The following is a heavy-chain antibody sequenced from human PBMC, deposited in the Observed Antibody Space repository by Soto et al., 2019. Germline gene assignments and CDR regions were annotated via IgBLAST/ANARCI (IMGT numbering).Heavy chain of an antibody. CDR1: GYSFTSFW. V-gene: IGHV5-51*03. CDR2: LYPGDSDT. CDR3: ARLNDYGDFEYFQH. D-gene: IGHD4-17*01. J-gene: IGHJ1*01. Sequence: EVQPVQSGAEVKKPGESLKISCKGSGYSFTSFWIGWVRQMPGKGREWMGILYPGDSDTRYSPSFQGQVTTSADKSISTASLQWRSLKASDTAMYYCARLNDYGDFEYFQHWGQGTLVTVSS.